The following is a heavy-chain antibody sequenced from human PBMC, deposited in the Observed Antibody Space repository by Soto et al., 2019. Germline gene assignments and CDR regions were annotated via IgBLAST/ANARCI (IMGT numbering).Heavy chain of an antibody. J-gene: IGHJ2*01. V-gene: IGHV4-4*02. CDR1: GGSISSSNW. CDR3: ARDYGSGKHWYFDL. Sequence: PSETLSLTCAVSGGSISSSNWWSWVRQPPGKGLEWIGEIYHSGSTNYNPSLKSRVTISVDKSKNQFSLKLSSVTAADTAVYYCARDYGSGKHWYFDLWGRGTLVPVSS. CDR2: IYHSGST. D-gene: IGHD3-10*01.